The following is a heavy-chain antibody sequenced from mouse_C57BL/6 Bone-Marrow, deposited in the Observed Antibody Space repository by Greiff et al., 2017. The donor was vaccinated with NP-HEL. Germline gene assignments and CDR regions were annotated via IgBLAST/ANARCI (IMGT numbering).Heavy chain of an antibody. CDR3: ARPSDYYGSSYYYAMDY. CDR2: ISNGGGST. J-gene: IGHJ4*01. Sequence: EVQLVESGGGLVQPGGSLKLSCAASGFTFSDYYMYWVRQTPEQRLEWVAYISNGGGSTYYPDTVKGRFTISRDNAKNTLYLQMSRLKSEDTAMYYCARPSDYYGSSYYYAMDYWGQGTSVTVSS. V-gene: IGHV5-12*01. D-gene: IGHD1-1*01. CDR1: GFTFSDYY.